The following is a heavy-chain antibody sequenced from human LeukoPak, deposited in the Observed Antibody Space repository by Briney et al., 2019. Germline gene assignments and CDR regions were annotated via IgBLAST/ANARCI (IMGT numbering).Heavy chain of an antibody. CDR1: GGTFSSYA. CDR2: IIPILGIA. V-gene: IGHV1-69*04. D-gene: IGHD3-9*01. J-gene: IGHJ6*02. Sequence: SVKVSCKASGGTFSSYAISWVRQAPGQGLEWMGRIIPILGIANHAQKFQGRVTITADKSTSTAYMELSSLRSEDTAVYYCARDGGDFYDILTGDYYYYYGMDVWGQGTTVTVSS. CDR3: ARDGGDFYDILTGDYYYYYGMDV.